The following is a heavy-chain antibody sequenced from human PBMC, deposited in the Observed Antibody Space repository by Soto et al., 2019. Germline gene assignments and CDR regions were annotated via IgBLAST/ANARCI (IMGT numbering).Heavy chain of an antibody. D-gene: IGHD1-26*01. CDR1: GFTFSTYW. CDR3: AKDSPYSASYKEDGFDI. V-gene: IGHV3-23*01. CDR2: ISGSGGST. Sequence: PGGSLRLSCAASGFTFSTYWMHWIRQVPGKGLEWVSSISGSGGSTYHADSVNGRFTISRDNSKNTVFLQMNSLRAEDTAVYYCAKDSPYSASYKEDGFDIWGQGSLVTVSS. J-gene: IGHJ3*02.